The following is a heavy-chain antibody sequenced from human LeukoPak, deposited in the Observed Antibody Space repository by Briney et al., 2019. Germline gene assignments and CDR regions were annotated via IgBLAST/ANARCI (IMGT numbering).Heavy chain of an antibody. CDR2: IYSGGNT. Sequence: GGSLRLSCAVSGFIVSSNYMTWVRQAPGKGLEWVSVIYSGGNTYYADSVKGRFTISRDISKNTLYLQMNSLRAEDTAVFYCARVVNRVAFDIWGLGTVVAVSS. J-gene: IGHJ3*02. CDR1: GFIVSSNY. V-gene: IGHV3-53*01. CDR3: ARVVNRVAFDI. D-gene: IGHD2-21*01.